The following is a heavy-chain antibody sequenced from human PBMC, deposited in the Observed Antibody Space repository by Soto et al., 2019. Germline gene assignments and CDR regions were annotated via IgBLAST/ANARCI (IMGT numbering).Heavy chain of an antibody. CDR1: GCTLSSSW. D-gene: IGHD3-10*01. CDR2: IKGDGSEE. J-gene: IGHJ4*02. CDR3: AAGFPPDY. Sequence: EVQLVESGGVLVQPGGSLKVSCAASGCTLSSSWMNWVRQAPGKGLEWVANIKGDGSEEYYVDSVRGRFTISRDNAKSSLSLQMNSLRAEDTAVYYCAAGFPPDYWGQGTLVTVSS. V-gene: IGHV3-7*01.